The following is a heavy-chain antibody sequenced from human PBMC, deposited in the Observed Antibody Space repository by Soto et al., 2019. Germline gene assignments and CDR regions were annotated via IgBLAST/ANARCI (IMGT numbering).Heavy chain of an antibody. D-gene: IGHD1-26*01. Sequence: GGSLRLSCAASGFTFSSYGMHWVRQAPGKGLEWVAVIWYDGSNKYYADSVKGRFTISRDSSKTTLYLQRNSLRPEDTAVYYCARDRLVGAKGPDYYYYGMDVWGQGTTVTVSS. J-gene: IGHJ6*02. CDR3: ARDRLVGAKGPDYYYYGMDV. CDR1: GFTFSSYG. CDR2: IWYDGSNK. V-gene: IGHV3-33*01.